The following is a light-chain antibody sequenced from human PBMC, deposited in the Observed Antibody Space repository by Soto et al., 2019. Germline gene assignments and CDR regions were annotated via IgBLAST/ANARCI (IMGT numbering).Light chain of an antibody. CDR3: SSYTSSSLV. V-gene: IGLV2-14*01. CDR2: DVS. Sequence: QSALTQPASGSRSPGQSITISSTGTSSDVGGYNYVSWYQQHPGKAPKLMIYDVSNRPSGVSNRFSGSKSGNTASLTISGLQAEDEADYYCSSYTSSSLVFGGGTQLTVL. CDR1: SSDVGGYNY. J-gene: IGLJ2*01.